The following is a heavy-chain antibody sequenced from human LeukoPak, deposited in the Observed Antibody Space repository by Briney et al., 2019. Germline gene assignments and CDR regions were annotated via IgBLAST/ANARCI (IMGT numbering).Heavy chain of an antibody. V-gene: IGHV3-23*01. D-gene: IGHD3-10*01. CDR3: AKGGKPMGAFDI. J-gene: IGHJ3*02. CDR2: ISGSGGST. Sequence: TGGSLRLSCAASGFTFSSYAMSWVRQAPGKGLEWVSAISGSGGSTYYADSVKGRFTISRDNSKDTLYLQMNSLRAEDTAVYYCAKGGKPMGAFDIWGQGTMVTVSS. CDR1: GFTFSSYA.